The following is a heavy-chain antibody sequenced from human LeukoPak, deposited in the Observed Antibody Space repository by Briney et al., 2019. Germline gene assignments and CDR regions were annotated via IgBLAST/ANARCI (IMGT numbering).Heavy chain of an antibody. V-gene: IGHV1-69*01. CDR2: IIPIFGTA. CDR1: GGTFSSYA. J-gene: IGHJ4*02. Sequence: ASVKVSCKASGGTFSSYAISWVRQAPGQGLEWMGGIIPIFGTANYAQKFQGRVTITADESTSTAYMELSSLRSEDTAVYYCARDPSPPGGQLWLNYWGQGTLVTVSS. D-gene: IGHD5-18*01. CDR3: ARDPSPPGGQLWLNY.